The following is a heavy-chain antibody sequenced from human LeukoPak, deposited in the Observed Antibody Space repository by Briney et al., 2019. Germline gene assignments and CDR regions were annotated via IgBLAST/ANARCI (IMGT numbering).Heavy chain of an antibody. Sequence: SETLSLTCTVSGDSVSIYYWSWIRQPPGKGLEWIGYIYYRGNTNYNPSLKSRVTMAVDTSKSQFSLKVSSVTAADTAVYYCARAGNNWSFDYWGQGTLVTVSS. J-gene: IGHJ4*02. D-gene: IGHD1-1*01. CDR3: ARAGNNWSFDY. CDR2: IYYRGNT. V-gene: IGHV4-59*02. CDR1: GDSVSIYY.